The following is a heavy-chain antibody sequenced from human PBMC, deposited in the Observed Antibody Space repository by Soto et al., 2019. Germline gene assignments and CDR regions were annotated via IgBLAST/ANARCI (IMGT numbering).Heavy chain of an antibody. CDR1: GGTFSSYA. J-gene: IGHJ4*02. Sequence: GPSVKVSCKASGGTFSSYAISWVRQAPGQGLEWMGGIIPIFGTANYAQKFQGRVTITADESTSTVYMELSSLRSEDTAVYYCARVVRGYDFWSGYIWGQGTLVTVSS. CDR3: ARVVRGYDFWSGYI. V-gene: IGHV1-69*13. CDR2: IIPIFGTA. D-gene: IGHD3-3*01.